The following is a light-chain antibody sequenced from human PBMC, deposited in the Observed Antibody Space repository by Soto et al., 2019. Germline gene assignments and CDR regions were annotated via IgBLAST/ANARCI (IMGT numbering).Light chain of an antibody. CDR3: QQYYSTPET. CDR2: WAS. CDR1: QSVLYSSYNNNY. J-gene: IGKJ1*01. V-gene: IGKV4-1*01. Sequence: DIVMTQSPDSLAVSLGERATINCKSSQSVLYSSYNNNYLAWYQQKPGQPPKLLIYWASTRESGVPDRFSGSGSGTDFTLTISSLQAEDVAIYYCQQYYSTPETFGQGTKVEIK.